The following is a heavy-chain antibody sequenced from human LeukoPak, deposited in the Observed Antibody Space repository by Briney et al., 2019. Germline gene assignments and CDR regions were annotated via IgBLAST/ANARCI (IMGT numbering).Heavy chain of an antibody. V-gene: IGHV3-23*01. CDR2: ISGSGGST. CDR3: AKDRGGSQLLGLPDY. J-gene: IGHJ4*02. CDR1: GFTFSSYA. Sequence: GGSLRLSCAASGFTFSSYAMSWVRQAPGRGLEWVSAISGSGGSTYYADSVKGRFTISRDNSKNTLYLQMNSLRAEDTAVYYCAKDRGGSQLLGLPDYWGQGTLVTVSS. D-gene: IGHD1-26*01.